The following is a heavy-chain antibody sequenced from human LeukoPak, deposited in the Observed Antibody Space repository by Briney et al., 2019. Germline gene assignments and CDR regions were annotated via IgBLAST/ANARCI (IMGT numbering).Heavy chain of an antibody. D-gene: IGHD3-10*01. Sequence: GGSLRLSCAASGFTFRNYGMHWVRQAPGKGLEWVAVIPFDGRNAYYADSVRGRFTISRDNSMNTLFLHVNDLRAEDTAVYYCAKDLTTYDSGSYYDSWGQGSLVSVSS. CDR1: GFTFRNYG. V-gene: IGHV3-30*02. J-gene: IGHJ5*01. CDR2: IPFDGRNA. CDR3: AKDLTTYDSGSYYDS.